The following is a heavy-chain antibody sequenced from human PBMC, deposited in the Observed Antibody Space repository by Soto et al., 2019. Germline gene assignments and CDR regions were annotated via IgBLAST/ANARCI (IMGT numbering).Heavy chain of an antibody. CDR2: ISGSGGST. CDR3: AKDVSWIAALNYYYYGMDV. D-gene: IGHD6-6*01. CDR1: GFTFSSYA. J-gene: IGHJ6*02. Sequence: GSLRLSCAASGFTFSSYAMSWVRQAPGKGLEWVSAISGSGGSTYYADSVKGRFTISRDNSKNTLYLQMNSLRAEDTAVYYCAKDVSWIAALNYYYYGMDVWGQGTTVTVSS. V-gene: IGHV3-23*01.